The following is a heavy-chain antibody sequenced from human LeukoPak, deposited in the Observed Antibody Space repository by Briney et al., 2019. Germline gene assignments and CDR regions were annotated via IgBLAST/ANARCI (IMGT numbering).Heavy chain of an antibody. CDR2: ISDDGSRQ. D-gene: IGHD6-19*01. Sequence: GGSLRLSCAASGFIFNDYYMTWIRQAPGKGLEWVAVISDDGSRQHYADFLEGRITISRDNSKNTVSLQMSSLRTEDTAVYFCAREQSGDGWSGFDYWGQGTLVTVSS. CDR1: GFIFNDYY. CDR3: AREQSGDGWSGFDY. J-gene: IGHJ4*02. V-gene: IGHV3-30*15.